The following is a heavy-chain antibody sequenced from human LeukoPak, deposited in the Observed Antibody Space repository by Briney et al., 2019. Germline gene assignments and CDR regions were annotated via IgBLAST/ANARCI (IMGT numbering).Heavy chain of an antibody. CDR1: GFTFSRYD. CDR2: ISDSSGTT. J-gene: IGHJ3*02. Sequence: GGSLRLSCTASGFTFSRYDMSWVRQAPGKGLEWVSGISDSSGTTYYADSVKGRFSISRDSSKNTLNLQMNSLRAEDTAVYYCAKSYYYGSGDYSLTTFDIWGQGTMVTVSS. V-gene: IGHV3-23*01. D-gene: IGHD3-10*01. CDR3: AKSYYYGSGDYSLTTFDI.